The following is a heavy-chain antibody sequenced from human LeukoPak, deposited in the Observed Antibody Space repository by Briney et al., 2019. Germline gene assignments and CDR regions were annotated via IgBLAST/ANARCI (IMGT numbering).Heavy chain of an antibody. CDR1: GGSICSYY. CDR2: TYTSGST. D-gene: IGHD6-19*01. Sequence: SETLSLTCTVSGGSICSYYWSWIRQPAGKGLEWIGRTYTSGSTNYNPSLKSRVTMSVDTSKNQFSLKLSSVTAADTAVYYCARDLAVAGRGDAFDIWGQGTMVTVSS. V-gene: IGHV4-4*07. CDR3: ARDLAVAGRGDAFDI. J-gene: IGHJ3*02.